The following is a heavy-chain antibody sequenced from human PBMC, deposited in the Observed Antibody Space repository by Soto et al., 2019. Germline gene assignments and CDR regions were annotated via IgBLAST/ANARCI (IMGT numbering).Heavy chain of an antibody. J-gene: IGHJ3*02. V-gene: IGHV4-34*01. D-gene: IGHD2-2*01. CDR2: INHSGST. Sequence: SETLSLTCAVYNGSFSVYYWTWIRQPPGKGLEWIGEINHSGSTNYNPSLKSRVTISVDTSENQFSLKLSSVTAADTAVYYCARDSTRRGACDIWGQGTMVTVSS. CDR3: ARDSTRRGACDI. CDR1: NGSFSVYY.